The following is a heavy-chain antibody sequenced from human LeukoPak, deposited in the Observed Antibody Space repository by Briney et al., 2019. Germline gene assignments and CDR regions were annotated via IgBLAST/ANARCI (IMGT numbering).Heavy chain of an antibody. CDR1: GYTLTELS. D-gene: IGHD3-22*01. J-gene: IGHJ4*02. Sequence: ASVKVSCKVSGYTLTELSMHWVRRAPGKGLEWMGGFDPEDGETIYAQKFQGRVTMTEDTSTDTAYMELSSLRSEDTAVYYCAPKTYYYDSSGYLYWGQGTLVTVSS. V-gene: IGHV1-24*01. CDR3: APKTYYYDSSGYLY. CDR2: FDPEDGET.